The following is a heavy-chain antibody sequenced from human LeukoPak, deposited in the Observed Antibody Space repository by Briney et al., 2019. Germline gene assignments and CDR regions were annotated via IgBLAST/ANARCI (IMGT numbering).Heavy chain of an antibody. CDR3: VRDIYIRRDSWYDVRSFDT. J-gene: IGHJ4*02. CDR2: INSDGSTT. CDR1: GFTFSSYW. Sequence: GGSLRLSCVGSGFTFSSYWMHWVRQAPGKGLVWVSRINSDGSTTIYADSVKGRFTMSRDNAKNTLYLQMNSLRAEDMAVYYCVRDIYIRRDSWYDVRSFDTWGQGTLVTVSS. D-gene: IGHD3-3*01. V-gene: IGHV3-74*01.